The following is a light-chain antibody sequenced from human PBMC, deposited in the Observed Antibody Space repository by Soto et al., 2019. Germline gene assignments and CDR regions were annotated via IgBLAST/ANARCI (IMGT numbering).Light chain of an antibody. CDR2: GAS. CDR1: QSTATSQ. V-gene: IGKV3-20*01. J-gene: IGKJ1*01. CDR3: QQFAASPRT. Sequence: EIVLTQSPGTLSLSPGERATLFCRASQSTATSQLAWYQQKPGQAPRLLIGASTRATGIPDRFSDSGSGTDFTLTISRLEPDDFAVYYCQQFAASPRTFGQGTTVEIK.